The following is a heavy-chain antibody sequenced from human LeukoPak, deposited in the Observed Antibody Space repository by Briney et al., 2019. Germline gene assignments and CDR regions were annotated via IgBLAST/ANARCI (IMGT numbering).Heavy chain of an antibody. Sequence: PSETLSLTCTVSGGSISSSSYYWGWIRQPPGKGLEWIGSIYYSGSTYYNPSLKSRVTISVDTSKNQFSLKLSSVTAADTAVYYCARHDFGGTQEPFDPWGQGTLVNVSS. D-gene: IGHD2-21*01. CDR1: GGSISSSSYY. CDR2: IYYSGST. J-gene: IGHJ5*02. V-gene: IGHV4-39*01. CDR3: ARHDFGGTQEPFDP.